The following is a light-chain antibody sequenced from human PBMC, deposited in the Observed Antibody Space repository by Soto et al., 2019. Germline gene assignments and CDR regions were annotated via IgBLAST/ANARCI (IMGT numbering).Light chain of an antibody. J-gene: IGKJ1*01. Sequence: EIVMTQSPATLSVSPGERATVSCRASETVSSNLAWYQQKLGQAPRLLIYGASTRATGIPARFSGSGSGTEFTLTISSLQSEDFAVYYCQQYNNWPRTFGQGTKVEI. CDR2: GAS. V-gene: IGKV3-15*01. CDR1: ETVSSN. CDR3: QQYNNWPRT.